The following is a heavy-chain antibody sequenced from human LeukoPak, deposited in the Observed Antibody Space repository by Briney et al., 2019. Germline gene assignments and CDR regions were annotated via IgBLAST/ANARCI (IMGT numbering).Heavy chain of an antibody. Sequence: GGSLRLSCAASGFTFSSYNMNWVRQAPGKGLEWVSSISSSSSYIYYGDSVKGRFTISRDNAKNSLHLQMNSLRAEDTAVYYCARAGAGSYLPEYWGQGTLVTVSS. CDR3: ARAGAGSYLPEY. CDR1: GFTFSSYN. CDR2: ISSSSSYI. J-gene: IGHJ4*02. D-gene: IGHD3-10*01. V-gene: IGHV3-21*01.